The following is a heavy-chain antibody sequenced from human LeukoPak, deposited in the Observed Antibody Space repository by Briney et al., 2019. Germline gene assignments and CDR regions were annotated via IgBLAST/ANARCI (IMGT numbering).Heavy chain of an antibody. CDR2: ISYDGSNK. CDR3: ARDLISVVVPAAIGGDFDY. J-gene: IGHJ4*02. V-gene: IGHV3-30*01. D-gene: IGHD2-2*02. Sequence: GGSLRLSCAASGFTFSSYAMHWVRQAPGKGLEWVAVISYDGSNKYYADSVKGRFTISRDNSKNTLYLQMNSLRAEVTAVYYCARDLISVVVPAAIGGDFDYWGQGTLVTVSS. CDR1: GFTFSSYA.